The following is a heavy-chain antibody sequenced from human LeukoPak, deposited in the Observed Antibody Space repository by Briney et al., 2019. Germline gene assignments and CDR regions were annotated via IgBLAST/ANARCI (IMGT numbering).Heavy chain of an antibody. CDR2: ISYDGSDK. CDR3: AKLSDYYH. D-gene: IGHD4-17*01. Sequence: PGRSLRLSCAASGFIFSNYGIHWVRQAPGRGLEWVAVISYDGSDKNYADSVKGRFTISRDNSKNTLYLQMNSLRAEDTAVYYCAKLSDYYHWGQGTLVTVSS. J-gene: IGHJ4*02. V-gene: IGHV3-30*18. CDR1: GFIFSNYG.